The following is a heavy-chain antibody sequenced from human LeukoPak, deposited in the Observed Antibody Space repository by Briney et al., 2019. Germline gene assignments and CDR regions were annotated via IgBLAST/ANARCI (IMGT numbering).Heavy chain of an antibody. CDR3: TTGLLAH. CDR2: IRTKTDGGTT. J-gene: IGHJ4*02. D-gene: IGHD2-21*01. V-gene: IGHV3-15*01. CDR1: GFTFSSYA. Sequence: PGGSLRLSCAASGFTFSSYAMSWVRQAPGKGLEWVGRIRTKTDGGTTDCAAPVKGRFTISRDDSKNTLYLQMNSLKTEDTAVYYCTTGLLAHWGQGTLVTVSS.